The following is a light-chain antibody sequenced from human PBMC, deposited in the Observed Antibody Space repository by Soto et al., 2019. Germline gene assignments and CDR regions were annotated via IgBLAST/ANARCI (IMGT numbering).Light chain of an antibody. CDR3: QQRET. V-gene: IGKV1-39*01. Sequence: DIQMTQSPSSLSASVGDRVTITCRASQSISGNLNWYQQKPGKAPELLIFAASSLQPGAPSRFSGSGSGTDFTLTSNNLQREDSATYYCQQRETCGQGTKVEV. J-gene: IGKJ1*01. CDR1: QSISGN. CDR2: AAS.